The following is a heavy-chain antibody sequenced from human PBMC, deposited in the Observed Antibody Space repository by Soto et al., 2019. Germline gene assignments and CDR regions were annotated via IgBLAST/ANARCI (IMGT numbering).Heavy chain of an antibody. CDR1: GYSFKDYS. CDR3: AREDGNYYDSSGYPLGAFDI. J-gene: IGHJ3*02. D-gene: IGHD3-22*01. V-gene: IGHV1-69*04. CDR2: IIPILGIA. Sequence: SVKVSCKASGYSFKDYSVNWVRQAPGQGLEWMGRIIPILGIANYAQKFQGRVTITADKSTSTAYMELSSLRSEDTAVYYCAREDGNYYDSSGYPLGAFDIWGQGTMVTVSS.